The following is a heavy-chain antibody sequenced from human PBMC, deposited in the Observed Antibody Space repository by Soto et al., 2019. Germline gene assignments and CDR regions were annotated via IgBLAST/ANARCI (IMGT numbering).Heavy chain of an antibody. J-gene: IGHJ4*02. Sequence: QVQLVQSGAEVKKPGASVRVSCKASGYTFSRYGISWVRQAPGQGLEWTGWISGFNGNTKESEKLQGRVTLTTDTAANTADMELRGLRSDDTAVYYCARASAYSTPWSFDNWGQATLVTVSS. D-gene: IGHD6-13*01. V-gene: IGHV1-18*01. CDR3: ARASAYSTPWSFDN. CDR2: ISGFNGNT. CDR1: GYTFSRYG.